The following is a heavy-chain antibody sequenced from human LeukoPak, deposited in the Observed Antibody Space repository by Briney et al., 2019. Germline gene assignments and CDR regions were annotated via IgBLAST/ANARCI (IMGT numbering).Heavy chain of an antibody. Sequence: ASVKVSCKASGYTFTSYGISWVRQAPGQGLERMGWISAYNGNTNYAQKLQGRVTMTTDTSTSTAYMELRSLRSDDTAVYYCARGGGVTVTTSWFDPWGQGTLVTVSS. D-gene: IGHD4-17*01. CDR3: ARGGGVTVTTSWFDP. J-gene: IGHJ5*02. CDR2: ISAYNGNT. V-gene: IGHV1-18*01. CDR1: GYTFTSYG.